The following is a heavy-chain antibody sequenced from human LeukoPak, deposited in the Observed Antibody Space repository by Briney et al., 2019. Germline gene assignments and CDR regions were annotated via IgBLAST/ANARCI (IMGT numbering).Heavy chain of an antibody. CDR3: ARPAVAGKPPHWYFDL. V-gene: IGHV3-64*01. J-gene: IGHJ2*01. D-gene: IGHD6-19*01. CDR1: GFTFSSYA. Sequence: GGSLRLSCAASGFTFSSYAMHWVRQAPGKGLEYVSAISSNGGSTYYANSVKGRFTISRDNSKNTLYLQMNSLRAEDTAVYYCARPAVAGKPPHWYFDLWGRGTLVTVSS. CDR2: ISSNGGST.